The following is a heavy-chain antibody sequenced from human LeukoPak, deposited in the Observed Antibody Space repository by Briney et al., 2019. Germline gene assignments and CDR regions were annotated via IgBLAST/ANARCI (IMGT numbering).Heavy chain of an antibody. CDR3: ARERLREGGGNYFDY. V-gene: IGHV1-2*06. D-gene: IGHD2-15*01. J-gene: IGHJ4*02. Sequence: ASVKVSCKASGYTFTGYYMHWVRQAPGQGLEWMGRINPNSGGTNYAQKFQGRVTMTRDTSISTAYMELSRLRSEDTAVYYCARERLREGGGNYFDYWGQGTLVTVSS. CDR2: INPNSGGT. CDR1: GYTFTGYY.